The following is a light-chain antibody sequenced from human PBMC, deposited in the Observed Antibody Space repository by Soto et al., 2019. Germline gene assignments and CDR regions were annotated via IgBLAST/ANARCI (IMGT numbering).Light chain of an antibody. V-gene: IGLV2-14*01. CDR3: SSYSSSSSNVL. CDR2: DVS. Sequence: QSALTQPASVSGSPGQSITISCSGTSSDVGGYNYVSWYQQHPGKAPKLMIYDVSNWPSGVSNRFSGSESGNTASLTISGLQAEDEADYYCSSYSSSSSNVLFGGGTKLTVL. J-gene: IGLJ2*01. CDR1: SSDVGGYNY.